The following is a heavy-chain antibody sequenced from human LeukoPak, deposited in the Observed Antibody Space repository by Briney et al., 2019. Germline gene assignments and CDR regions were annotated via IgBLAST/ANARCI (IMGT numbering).Heavy chain of an antibody. CDR2: ISSSSSYI. V-gene: IGHV3-21*01. Sequence: PGGSLRLSCAASGFTFSSYSMNWVRKAPGKGLEWVSSISSSSSYIYYADSVKGRFTISRDNAKNSLYLQMNSLRAEDTAVYYCSSGGYCNSTSCYGENWGQGTLVTVSS. CDR3: SSGGYCNSTSCYGEN. D-gene: IGHD2-2*01. J-gene: IGHJ4*02. CDR1: GFTFSSYS.